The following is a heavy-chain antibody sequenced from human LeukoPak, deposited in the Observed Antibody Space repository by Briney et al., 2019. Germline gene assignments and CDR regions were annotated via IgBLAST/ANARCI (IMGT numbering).Heavy chain of an antibody. Sequence: PSETLSLTCTVSGYSISSGYYWGWIRQPPGKGLEWIGSIYHSGSTYYNPSLKSRVTIPINTSKNQFSLKVSSVTAADTAVYYCARTRVPGSYSPKGPFDYWGQGTLVTVSS. J-gene: IGHJ4*02. D-gene: IGHD1-26*01. CDR1: GYSISSGYY. CDR3: ARTRVPGSYSPKGPFDY. V-gene: IGHV4-38-2*02. CDR2: IYHSGST.